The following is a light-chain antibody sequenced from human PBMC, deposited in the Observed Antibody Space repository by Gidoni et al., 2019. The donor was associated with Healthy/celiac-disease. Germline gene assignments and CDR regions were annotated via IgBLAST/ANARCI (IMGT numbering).Light chain of an antibody. Sequence: EIVMPPSPATLSVSPGARATLSCTASQRVNSKLAWYQQKPGQAPRLLIYGASTRATGIPARISSSGSGEEFTITITSVQAEDFADYCCQEYNYYYTFGHGTKLEIK. CDR3: QEYNYYYT. CDR2: GAS. J-gene: IGKJ2*01. V-gene: IGKV3-15*01. CDR1: QRVNSK.